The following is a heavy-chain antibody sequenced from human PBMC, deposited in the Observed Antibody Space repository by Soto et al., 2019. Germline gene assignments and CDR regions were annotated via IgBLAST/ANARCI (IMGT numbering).Heavy chain of an antibody. D-gene: IGHD6-13*01. CDR1: GGSFSGYY. CDR2: INHSGST. Sequence: QVQLQQWGAGLLKPSETLSLTCAVYGGSFSGYYWSWIRQPPGKGLEWIGEINHSGSTNYNPSLKSRVTISVDTSKNQFPLKLSSVTAADPAVYYCARGRGSSRADYWGQGTLVTVSS. V-gene: IGHV4-34*01. CDR3: ARGRGSSRADY. J-gene: IGHJ4*02.